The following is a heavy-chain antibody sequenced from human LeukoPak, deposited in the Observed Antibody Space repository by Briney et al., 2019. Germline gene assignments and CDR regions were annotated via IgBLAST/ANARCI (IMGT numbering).Heavy chain of an antibody. CDR2: ICYSGST. CDR3: VKDRGNHVTDY. CDR1: GGSISSSTCY. Sequence: SETLSLTCTVSGGSISSSTCYWGWIRQPPGKGLEWMGTICYSGSTYYNPSLKSRVTMSVDTSKNQFSLKLSSVTAADTAVYYCVKDRGNHVTDYWGQGTLVTVSS. J-gene: IGHJ4*02. V-gene: IGHV4-39*07. D-gene: IGHD1-14*01.